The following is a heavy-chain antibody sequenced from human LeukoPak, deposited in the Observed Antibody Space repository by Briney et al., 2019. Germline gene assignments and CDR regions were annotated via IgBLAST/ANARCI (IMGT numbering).Heavy chain of an antibody. Sequence: SETLSLTCTVSGASISSYYWGWIRQPPGKGLEWIGHIYYSGSTNYNPSLKSRVTISVDTSKNQFSLKLSSMTAADTAMYYCARDRGSYYAFDIWGQGTMVTVSS. CDR2: IYYSGST. CDR3: ARDRGSYYAFDI. D-gene: IGHD1-1*01. CDR1: GASISSYY. J-gene: IGHJ3*02. V-gene: IGHV4-59*01.